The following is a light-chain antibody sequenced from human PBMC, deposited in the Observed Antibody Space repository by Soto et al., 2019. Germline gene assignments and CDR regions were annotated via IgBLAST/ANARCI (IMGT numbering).Light chain of an antibody. J-gene: IGKJ4*01. CDR2: DAS. V-gene: IGKV3-11*01. CDR3: QQRSNWPLLT. CDR1: QSVSNS. Sequence: EIVLTQSPATLSLSPGERATLSCRASQSVSNSLAWYQQKPGQAPRLLIYDASNRATGIPARFSGSGSGTDFPLTISRLEPEDFAVYYCQQRSNWPLLTFGGGTKVEIK.